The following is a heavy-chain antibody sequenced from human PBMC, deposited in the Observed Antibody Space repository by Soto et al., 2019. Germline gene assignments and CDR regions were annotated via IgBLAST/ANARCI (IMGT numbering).Heavy chain of an antibody. CDR2: NIPIFGTA. D-gene: IGHD3-22*01. CDR3: ASGSSEYYDSSGYYPYYFDY. Sequence: QVQLVQSGAEVKKPGSSVKVSCKASGGTFSSYAISWVRQAPGQGLEWMGGNIPIFGTANYAQKFQGRVTITADESTSTAYMELSSLRSEDTAVYYCASGSSEYYDSSGYYPYYFDYWGQGTLVTVSS. V-gene: IGHV1-69*01. CDR1: GGTFSSYA. J-gene: IGHJ4*02.